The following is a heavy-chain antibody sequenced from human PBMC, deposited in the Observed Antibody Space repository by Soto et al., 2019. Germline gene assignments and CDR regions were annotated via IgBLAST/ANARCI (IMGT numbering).Heavy chain of an antibody. Sequence: QVQLVQSGAEVRTPGASVKVSCKASGYTFTSYDINWVRQATGQGPEWMGWMNPDSGNTGYVQKFQGRVTMTRNTXISTAYMGLSSLRSEDTAVYYCARPVGGSNVNFDYWGQGTLVTVSS. CDR2: MNPDSGNT. CDR1: GYTFTSYD. D-gene: IGHD3-10*01. J-gene: IGHJ4*02. CDR3: ARPVGGSNVNFDY. V-gene: IGHV1-8*01.